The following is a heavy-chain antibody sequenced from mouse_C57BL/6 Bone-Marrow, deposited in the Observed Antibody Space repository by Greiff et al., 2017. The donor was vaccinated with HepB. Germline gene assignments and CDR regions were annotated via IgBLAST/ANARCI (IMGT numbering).Heavy chain of an antibody. D-gene: IGHD2-10*01. V-gene: IGHV1-15*01. Sequence: VKLMESGAELVRPGASVTLSCKASGYTFTDYEMHWVKQTPVHGLEWIGAIDPETGGTAYNQKFKGKAILTADKSSSTAYMELRSLTSEDSAVYYCTDPTTYWGQGTTLTVSS. CDR3: TDPTTY. J-gene: IGHJ2*01. CDR1: GYTFTDYE. CDR2: IDPETGGT.